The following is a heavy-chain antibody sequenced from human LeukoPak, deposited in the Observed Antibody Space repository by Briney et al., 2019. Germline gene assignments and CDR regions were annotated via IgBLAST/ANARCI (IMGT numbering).Heavy chain of an antibody. V-gene: IGHV1-2*02. CDR1: GYTFTSYY. CDR3: AYYYGSGSKIEFDY. D-gene: IGHD3-10*01. Sequence: GASVKVSCKASGYTFTSYYMHWVRQAPGQGLEWVGWINPNSGGTNYAQKFQGRVTMTRDTSISTAYMELSRLRSDDTAVYYCAYYYGSGSKIEFDYWGQGTLVTVSS. CDR2: INPNSGGT. J-gene: IGHJ4*02.